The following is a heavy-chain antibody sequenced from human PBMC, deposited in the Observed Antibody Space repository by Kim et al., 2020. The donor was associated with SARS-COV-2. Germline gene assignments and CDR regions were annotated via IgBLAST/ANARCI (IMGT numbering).Heavy chain of an antibody. CDR1: GFTFDDYA. Sequence: GGSLRLSCAASGFTFDDYAMHWVRQAPGKGLEWVSGISWNSGSIGYADSVKGRFTISRDNAKNSLYLQMNSLRAEDTALYYCAKDPMVMGEMDGMDVWGQGTTVTVSS. V-gene: IGHV3-9*01. J-gene: IGHJ6*02. CDR3: AKDPMVMGEMDGMDV. D-gene: IGHD3-16*01. CDR2: ISWNSGSI.